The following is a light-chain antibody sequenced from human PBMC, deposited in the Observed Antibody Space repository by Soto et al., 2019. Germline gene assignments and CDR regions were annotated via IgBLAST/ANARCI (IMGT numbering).Light chain of an antibody. Sequence: DIQMTHSPSTLPASVGDRVTITCRASQSISNWLAWYQQKPGKAPKLLIYKASTLKSGVPSRFSDSGSGTEFTLTISSLQPDDFATYYCQHYNSYSEAFGQGTKVDIK. CDR3: QHYNSYSEA. V-gene: IGKV1-5*03. CDR1: QSISNW. CDR2: KAS. J-gene: IGKJ1*01.